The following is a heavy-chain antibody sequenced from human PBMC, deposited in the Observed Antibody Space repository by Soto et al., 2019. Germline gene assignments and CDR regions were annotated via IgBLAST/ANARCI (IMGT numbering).Heavy chain of an antibody. CDR3: ARVVGGSSPYWYFDL. V-gene: IGHV1-69*01. J-gene: IGHJ2*01. Sequence: QVQLVQSGAEVKKPGSSVKVSCKASGGAFSSYAISWVRQAPGQGLEWMGGIIPIFGTANYAQKFQGRVTITADESTSTGDIELSSLISEDTAVYYCARVVGGSSPYWYFDLWGRGTLVTVSS. CDR2: IIPIFGTA. CDR1: GGAFSSYA. D-gene: IGHD6-6*01.